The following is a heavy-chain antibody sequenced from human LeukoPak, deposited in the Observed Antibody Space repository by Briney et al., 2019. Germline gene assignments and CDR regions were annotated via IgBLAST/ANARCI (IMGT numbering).Heavy chain of an antibody. D-gene: IGHD6-13*01. CDR1: AFIFSGHW. J-gene: IGHJ4*02. CDR2: IKEDGSER. V-gene: IGHV3-7*01. CDR3: ARTDSSSWYY. Sequence: GGSLRLSCEGSAFIFSGHWMNWVRQTPGKGLEWVASIKEDGSERQYVDSVKGRFTISRDNAKNSLYLQMNSLRAEDTAVYYCARTDSSSWYYWGQGTQVTVSS.